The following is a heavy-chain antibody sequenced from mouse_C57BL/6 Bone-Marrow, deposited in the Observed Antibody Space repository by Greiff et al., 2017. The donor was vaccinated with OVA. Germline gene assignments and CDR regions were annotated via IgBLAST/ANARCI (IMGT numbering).Heavy chain of an antibody. V-gene: IGHV7-1*01. CDR2: SRNKANDYTT. CDR1: GFTFSDFY. J-gene: IGHJ3*01. CDR3: ARDAHAPFAY. Sequence: EVKLMESGGGLVQSGRSLRLSCATSGFTFSDFYMEWVRQAPGKGLEWIAASRNKANDYTTEYSASVKGRFIVSRDTFQSILYLQMNALRAEDTAIYYCARDAHAPFAYWGQGTLVTVSA.